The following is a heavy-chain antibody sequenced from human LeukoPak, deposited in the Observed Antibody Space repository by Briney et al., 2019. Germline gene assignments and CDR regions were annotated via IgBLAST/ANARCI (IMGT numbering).Heavy chain of an antibody. CDR3: ARTPYYSYGMDV. Sequence: SETLSPTCAVYGGSFSGYYWSWIRQPPGKGLEWIGEINHSGSTNYNPSLKSRVTISVDTSKNQFSLKLSSVTAADTAVYYCARTPYYSYGMDVWGQGTTVTVSS. J-gene: IGHJ6*02. V-gene: IGHV4-34*01. CDR2: INHSGST. CDR1: GGSFSGYY.